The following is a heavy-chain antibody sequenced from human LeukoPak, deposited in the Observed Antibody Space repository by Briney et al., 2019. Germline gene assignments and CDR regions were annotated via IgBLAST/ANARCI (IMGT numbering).Heavy chain of an antibody. CDR1: GFTFDDYA. Sequence: GGSLRLSCAASGFTFDDYAMHWVRQGPGKGLEWVSGISWNSGTIGYADSVKGRFTISRDNSKNTLYLQMNSLRAEDTAVYYCAKDTYSSSWYRPNYWGQGTLVTVSS. D-gene: IGHD6-13*01. CDR2: ISWNSGTI. J-gene: IGHJ4*02. CDR3: AKDTYSSSWYRPNY. V-gene: IGHV3-9*01.